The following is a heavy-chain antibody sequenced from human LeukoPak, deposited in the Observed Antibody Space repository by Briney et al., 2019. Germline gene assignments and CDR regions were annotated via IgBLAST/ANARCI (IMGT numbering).Heavy chain of an antibody. CDR2: IYHSGST. J-gene: IGHJ4*02. V-gene: IGHV4-30-2*01. D-gene: IGHD1-14*01. CDR3: ARVSTLNRYFDY. CDR1: GGSISSGGYS. Sequence: SQTLSLTCAVSGGSISSGGYSWSWIRQPPGKGLGWIGYIYHSGSTYYNPSLKSRVTISVDRSKNQFSLKLSSVTAADTAVYYCARVSTLNRYFDYWGQGTLVTVSS.